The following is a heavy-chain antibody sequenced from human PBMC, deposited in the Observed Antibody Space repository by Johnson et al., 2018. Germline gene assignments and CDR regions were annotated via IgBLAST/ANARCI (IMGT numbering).Heavy chain of an antibody. CDR1: GFTFSNAW. Sequence: VQLVQSGGGLVKPGGSLRLSCAASGFTFSNAWMSWVRQAPGKGLEWVGRIKSKTDGGTRDYAAPVKGRFTISRDESKNTLYLQLNSLKTEDTAVYYGTTGRRGAFDIWGQGTMVTVSS. V-gene: IGHV3-15*01. D-gene: IGHD1-1*01. CDR3: TTGRRGAFDI. J-gene: IGHJ3*02. CDR2: IKSKTDGGTR.